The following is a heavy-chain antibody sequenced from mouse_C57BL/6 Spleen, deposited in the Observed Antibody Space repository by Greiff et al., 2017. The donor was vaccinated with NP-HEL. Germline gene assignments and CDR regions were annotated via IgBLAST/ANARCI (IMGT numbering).Heavy chain of an antibody. V-gene: IGHV1-50*01. D-gene: IGHD2-14*01. CDR1: GYTFTSYW. CDR2: IDPSDSYT. Sequence: QVQLQQPGAELVKPGASVKLSCKASGYTFTSYWMQWVKQRPGQGLEWIGEIDPSDSYTNYNQKFKGKATLTVDTSSSTAYMQLSSLTSEDAAVYYCARGVRRGSWMDYWGQGTSVTVSS. CDR3: ARGVRRGSWMDY. J-gene: IGHJ4*01.